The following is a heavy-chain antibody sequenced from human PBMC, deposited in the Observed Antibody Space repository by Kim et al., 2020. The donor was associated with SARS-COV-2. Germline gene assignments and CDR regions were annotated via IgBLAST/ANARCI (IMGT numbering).Heavy chain of an antibody. Sequence: GGSLRLSCAASGFTFSTYWMHWVRQVPGKGLVWVSRISGDGSNTNYADSVKGRFTISRDNAKSTLYLRMNSLRAEDTAVYYCAAKGGLAVAGLDYWGQGTLVTVSS. J-gene: IGHJ4*02. V-gene: IGHV3-74*01. D-gene: IGHD6-19*01. CDR1: GFTFSTYW. CDR3: AAKGGLAVAGLDY. CDR2: ISGDGSNT.